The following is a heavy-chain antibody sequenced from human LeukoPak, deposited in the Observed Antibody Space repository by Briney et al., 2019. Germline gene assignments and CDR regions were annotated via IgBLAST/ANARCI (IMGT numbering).Heavy chain of an antibody. CDR2: INHSGST. CDR1: GGSFSGYY. CDR3: ARSGTLYRYTPGFDP. V-gene: IGHV4-34*01. D-gene: IGHD1-7*01. J-gene: IGHJ5*02. Sequence: SETLSLTCAVYGGSFSGYYWSWIRQPPGKGLEWIGEINHSGSTNYNPSLKSRVTISVDTSKNQFSLKLSSVTAADTAVCYCARSGTLYRYTPGFDPWGQGTLVTVSS.